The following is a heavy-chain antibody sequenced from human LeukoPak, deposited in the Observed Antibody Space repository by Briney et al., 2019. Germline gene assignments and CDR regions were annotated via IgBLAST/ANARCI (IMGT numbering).Heavy chain of an antibody. CDR3: ARVTRDSSGYYPFDY. J-gene: IGHJ4*02. D-gene: IGHD3-22*01. Sequence: PSETLSLTCTVSGGSISSYYWSWIRQPPGKGLEWIGYIYYSGSTNYNPSLKSRVTISVDTSKNQLSLKLSSVTAADTAVYYCARVTRDSSGYYPFDYWGQGTLVTVSS. CDR2: IYYSGST. V-gene: IGHV4-59*01. CDR1: GGSISSYY.